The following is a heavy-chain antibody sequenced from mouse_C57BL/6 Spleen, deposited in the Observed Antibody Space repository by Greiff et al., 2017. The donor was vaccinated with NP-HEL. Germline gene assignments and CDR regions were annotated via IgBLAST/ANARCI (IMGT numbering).Heavy chain of an antibody. CDR3: ARAMVTTGPWFAY. J-gene: IGHJ3*01. D-gene: IGHD2-2*01. CDR2: IYPSDSET. V-gene: IGHV1-61*01. CDR1: GYTFTSYW. Sequence: QVQLQQSGAELVRPGSSVKLSCKASGYTFTSYWMDWVKQRPGQGLEWIGNIYPSDSETHYNQKFKDKATLTVDKSSSTAYMQLSSLTSEDSAVYYCARAMVTTGPWFAYWGQGTLVTVSA.